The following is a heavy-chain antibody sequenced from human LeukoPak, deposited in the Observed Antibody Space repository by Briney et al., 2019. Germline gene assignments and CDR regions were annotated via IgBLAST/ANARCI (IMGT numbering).Heavy chain of an antibody. Sequence: SETLSLTCAVSGGSISSNNWWNWVRQPPGKGLEWIGEIYHSGSTNYSPSLKSRVTISVDKSRNLLSLKLSSVTAADTAVYYCARDGTTVSPAVWGKGTTVTVSS. V-gene: IGHV4-4*02. CDR2: IYHSGST. CDR3: ARDGTTVSPAV. CDR1: GGSISSNNW. J-gene: IGHJ6*04. D-gene: IGHD4-17*01.